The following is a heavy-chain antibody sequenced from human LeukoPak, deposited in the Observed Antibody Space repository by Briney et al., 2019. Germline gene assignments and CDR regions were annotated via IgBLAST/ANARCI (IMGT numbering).Heavy chain of an antibody. J-gene: IGHJ4*02. CDR1: GFTVSSNY. D-gene: IGHD2-21*02. V-gene: IGHV3-53*05. Sequence: PGGSLRLSCAASGFTVSSNYMSWVRQAPGKGLEWVSVIYSGGSTYYADSVKGRFTISRDNSKNTLYLQMNSLRAEDTAVYYCARAHIVVVAAPIDYWGQGTLVTVSS. CDR2: IYSGGST. CDR3: ARAHIVVVAAPIDY.